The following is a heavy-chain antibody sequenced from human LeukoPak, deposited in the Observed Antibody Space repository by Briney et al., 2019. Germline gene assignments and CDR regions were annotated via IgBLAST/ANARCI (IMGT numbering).Heavy chain of an antibody. CDR2: ISGSGGTT. CDR1: GFTFSTYA. D-gene: IGHD3-3*01. J-gene: IGHJ4*02. Sequence: PGGSLRLSCAASGFTFSTYAMSWVRQAPGKGLEWVSTISGSGGTTDYADSVKGRFTISRDNSKSTLYLQMNSLRAEDTAVYYCAKGDGPITIFGVVTLDYWGQGTLVTVSS. V-gene: IGHV3-23*01. CDR3: AKGDGPITIFGVVTLDY.